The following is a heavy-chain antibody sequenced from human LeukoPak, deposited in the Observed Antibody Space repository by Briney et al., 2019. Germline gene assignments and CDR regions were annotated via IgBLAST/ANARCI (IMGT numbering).Heavy chain of an antibody. V-gene: IGHV3-48*03. Sequence: GGSLRLSCAASGFSFRSFEMSWVRQAPGKGLECIAYISSGAGTIYHADSVKGRFTISRDNANNSLYLQMNGLRAEDTAIYYCARSTELSDPYFYYGIDVWGQGTTVTVSS. CDR2: ISSGAGTI. CDR1: GFSFRSFE. CDR3: ARSTELSDPYFYYGIDV. J-gene: IGHJ6*02. D-gene: IGHD1-26*01.